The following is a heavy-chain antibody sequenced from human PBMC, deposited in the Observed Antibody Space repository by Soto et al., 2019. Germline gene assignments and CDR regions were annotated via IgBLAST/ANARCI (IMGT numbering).Heavy chain of an antibody. D-gene: IGHD2-15*01. J-gene: IGHJ3*01. CDR3: ARPASGGSRDAFDV. CDR1: GYKFTTFW. CDR2: IDPTDSFT. V-gene: IGHV5-10-1*01. Sequence: GESLKISCKASGYKFTTFWLNWVRQTPGKGLEWLGRIDPTDSFTNYSPPFEGHVTISVDRSISTAYLQWNSLQASDTAIYYCARPASGGSRDAFDVWGQGTTVTV.